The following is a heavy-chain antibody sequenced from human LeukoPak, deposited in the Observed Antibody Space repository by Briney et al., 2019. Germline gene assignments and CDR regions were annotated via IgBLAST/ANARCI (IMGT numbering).Heavy chain of an antibody. V-gene: IGHV3-23*01. CDR3: ARDHESSSFDL. CDR2: ISASGGST. J-gene: IGHJ4*02. D-gene: IGHD6-13*01. CDR1: GFTFSSYT. Sequence: GGSLRLSCAASGFTFSSYTISWVRQAPGKGLEWVSGISASGGSTYYADSVKGRCTISRDNAKKSLYLEINSLRADDTAVYYCARDHESSSFDLWGRGALVTVSS.